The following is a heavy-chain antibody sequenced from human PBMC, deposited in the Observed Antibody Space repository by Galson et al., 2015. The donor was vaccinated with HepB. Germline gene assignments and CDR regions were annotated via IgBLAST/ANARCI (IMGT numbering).Heavy chain of an antibody. CDR3: ARAGIRGSYYWDY. D-gene: IGHD1-26*01. Sequence: SLKLSCAASGFTFSSYIMHWVRQAPGKGLEWVSYINSSSSTINYAHSVKGRFTISRDNAKNSLYMQMNSLRAEDTAVYYCARAGIRGSYYWDYWGQGTLVTVSS. CDR1: GFTFSSYI. CDR2: INSSSSTI. V-gene: IGHV3-48*01. J-gene: IGHJ4*02.